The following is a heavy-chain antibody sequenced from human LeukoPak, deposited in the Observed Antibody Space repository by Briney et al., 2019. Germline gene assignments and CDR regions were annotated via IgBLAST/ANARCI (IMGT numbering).Heavy chain of an antibody. Sequence: GGSLRLSCAASGFTFSSYDMHWVRQATGKGLEWVSAIGTAGDTYYPGSVKGRFTISRENAKNSLYLQMNSLRAEDTAVYYCAREGDDKVPFDLWGRGTLVTVSS. CDR1: GFTFSSYD. D-gene: IGHD3-22*01. CDR3: AREGDDKVPFDL. J-gene: IGHJ2*01. V-gene: IGHV3-13*01. CDR2: IGTAGDT.